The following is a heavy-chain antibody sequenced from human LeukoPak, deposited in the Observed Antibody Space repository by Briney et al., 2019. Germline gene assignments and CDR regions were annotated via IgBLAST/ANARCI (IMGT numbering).Heavy chain of an antibody. V-gene: IGHV4-38-2*02. CDR2: FYHSGST. J-gene: IGHJ2*01. CDR3: ARSLDSSGYYIFDL. Sequence: SSETLSLTCTVSGYYISSGYYWGWIRQPPGKGLEWIGSFYHSGSTYYNPSLKSRVTISVDTSENQFSLKLSSMTAADTAIYYCARSLDSSGYYIFDLWGRGTLATVSS. D-gene: IGHD3-22*01. CDR1: GYYISSGYY.